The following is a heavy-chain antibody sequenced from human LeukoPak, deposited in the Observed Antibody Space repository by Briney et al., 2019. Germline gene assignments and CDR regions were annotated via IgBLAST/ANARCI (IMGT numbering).Heavy chain of an antibody. CDR2: ISGDGSDP. J-gene: IGHJ3*02. V-gene: IGHV3-74*01. Sequence: PGGSLRLSSAASGFTFSRYRMYCVRHAPGGGLLWVSRISGDGSDPSYAASVRGRFTSYRDNAKTKLYLQMNRRTAEDTAVYYCARIMMGSNRAFDIWGQGTMVTVSS. CDR3: ARIMMGSNRAFDI. CDR1: GFTFSRYR. D-gene: IGHD3-16*01.